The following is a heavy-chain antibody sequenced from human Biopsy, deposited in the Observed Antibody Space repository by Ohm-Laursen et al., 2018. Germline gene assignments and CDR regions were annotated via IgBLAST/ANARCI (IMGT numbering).Heavy chain of an antibody. CDR2: IYWDDDK. CDR3: ARLGSLQWKNWFDP. CDR1: GFSLSTSGVG. D-gene: IGHD6-19*01. Sequence: PTQTLTLTCTFSGFSLSTSGVGVGWIRQPPGKALEWLALIYWDDDKRYSPSLKSRLTITKDTSKKQVVLTMTNMDPVDTATYYCARLGSLQWKNWFDPWGQGTLVTVSS. V-gene: IGHV2-5*02. J-gene: IGHJ5*02.